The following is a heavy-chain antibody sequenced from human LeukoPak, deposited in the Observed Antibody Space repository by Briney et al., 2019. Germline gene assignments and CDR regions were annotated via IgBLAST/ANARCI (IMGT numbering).Heavy chain of an antibody. V-gene: IGHV4-34*01. CDR1: GGSFSGYY. D-gene: IGHD2-2*01. J-gene: IGHJ5*02. Sequence: SETLSLTCAVYGGSFSGYYWSWIRQPPGKGLEWIGEINHSGSTNYNPSLKSRVTISVDTSKNQFSLKLSSVTAADTAVYYCASRIVVPAAIPRLYSPDNWFDPWGQGTLVTVSS. CDR3: ASRIVVPAAIPRLYSPDNWFDP. CDR2: INHSGST.